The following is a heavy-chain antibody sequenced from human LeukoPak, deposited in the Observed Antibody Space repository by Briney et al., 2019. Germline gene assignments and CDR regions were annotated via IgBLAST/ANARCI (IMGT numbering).Heavy chain of an antibody. CDR2: IYYSGST. CDR1: GGSVSSGSYY. J-gene: IGHJ3*01. CDR3: ARVPGAGTAAN. D-gene: IGHD1-7*01. V-gene: IGHV4-61*01. Sequence: PKTPSDSRTVCGGSVSSGSYYWSWIRQPPGKGLEWIGYIYYSGSTNYNPSLKSRVNISVDTSKNQFSLKLRSVTAADTAVYYCARVPGAGTAANWGQGTMVTVSS.